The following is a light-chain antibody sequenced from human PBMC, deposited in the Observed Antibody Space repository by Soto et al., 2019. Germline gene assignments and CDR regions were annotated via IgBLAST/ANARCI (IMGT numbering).Light chain of an antibody. CDR1: SSDVGGYNY. J-gene: IGLJ1*01. Sequence: QSALNQPPSASGSPGQSVTISCTGTSSDVGGYNYVSWYQQHPGKAPKLMIYEVSKRPSGVPDRFSGSKSGNTASLTVSGLQAEDEADYYCSSYAGSNNRVFGTGTKLTVL. CDR3: SSYAGSNNRV. CDR2: EVS. V-gene: IGLV2-8*01.